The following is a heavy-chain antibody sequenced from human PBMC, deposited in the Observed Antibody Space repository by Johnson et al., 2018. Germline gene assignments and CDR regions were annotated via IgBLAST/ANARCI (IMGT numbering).Heavy chain of an antibody. Sequence: QVQLQQWGAGLLKPSETLSLTCNVYNGSFSGYYWSWVRQSPGKGLEWIGEIDHSGSTNYNPSLKSRVTVSVDTSKNQFSLKLTSVTAADTAVYYCANPLRSFFYDSSGSWRYFDHWAQGTLVTVSS. J-gene: IGHJ4*02. D-gene: IGHD3-22*01. CDR2: IDHSGST. CDR1: NGSFSGYY. V-gene: IGHV4-34*01. CDR3: ANPLRSFFYDSSGSWRYFDH.